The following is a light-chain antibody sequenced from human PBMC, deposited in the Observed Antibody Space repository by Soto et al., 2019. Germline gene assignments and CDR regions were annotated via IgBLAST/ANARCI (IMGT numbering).Light chain of an antibody. J-gene: IGLJ2*01. V-gene: IGLV2-8*01. CDR2: EVS. CDR1: SSDVGEENY. CDR3: IPFEGGAVV. Sequence: SALTQPPSASGSPGQSVTITCSGTSSDVGEENYVSWYQQHPGKVPKLILYEVSKRPSGVPDRFSGSRPGNTASLTVSGVQAEEEADYYCIPFEGGAVVFGGGTKLAVI.